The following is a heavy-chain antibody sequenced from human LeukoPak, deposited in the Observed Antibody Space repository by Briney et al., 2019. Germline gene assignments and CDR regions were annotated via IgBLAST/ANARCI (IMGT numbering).Heavy chain of an antibody. CDR1: GFIFSNYV. J-gene: IGHJ6*02. D-gene: IGHD2-8*01. CDR2: MWYDGSNK. CDR3: ARDRHCANGVCHSPPGMDV. V-gene: IGHV3-33*01. Sequence: PGGSLRLSCATSGFIFSNYVIHWVRQAPGKGLEWVAVMWYDGSNKYFADSVKGRFTISRDNSKNTMYLQINSLRAEDTAVYYCARDRHCANGVCHSPPGMDVWGQGTTVTVSS.